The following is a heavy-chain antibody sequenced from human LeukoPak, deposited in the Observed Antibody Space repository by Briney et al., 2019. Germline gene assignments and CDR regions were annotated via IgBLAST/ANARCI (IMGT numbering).Heavy chain of an antibody. V-gene: IGHV3-7*04. Sequence: GRSLRLSCAASGFTFNSYAMHWVRQAPGKGLEWVANIKQDGSEKNYVDSVKGRFTISRDNAKNSLYLQMNTLSADDTAVYFCAGGISMVRGADYWGQGTLVTVSS. D-gene: IGHD3-10*01. CDR3: AGGISMVRGADY. J-gene: IGHJ4*02. CDR2: IKQDGSEK. CDR1: GFTFNSYA.